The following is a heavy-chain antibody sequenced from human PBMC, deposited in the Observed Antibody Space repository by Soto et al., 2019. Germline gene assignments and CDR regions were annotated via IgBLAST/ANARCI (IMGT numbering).Heavy chain of an antibody. CDR2: IKSNADGGTT. Sequence: EVQLVESGGGLVEPGGSLRLSCVASEFTFNKAWMSWVRQAPGKGLEWVGRIKSNADGGTTDFAALVKGRFTISRDDSKNTLYLQMNSLKSDDTAVYYCTTLWYSFDCSAYWGRGTLVTVSS. V-gene: IGHV3-15*01. CDR3: TTLWYSFDCSAY. D-gene: IGHD3-22*01. J-gene: IGHJ4*02. CDR1: EFTFNKAW.